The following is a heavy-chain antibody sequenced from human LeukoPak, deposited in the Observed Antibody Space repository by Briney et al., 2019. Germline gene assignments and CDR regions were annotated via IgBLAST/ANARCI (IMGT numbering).Heavy chain of an antibody. CDR3: ATGPTMPEPDTSPGLLDF. Sequence: EASVKVSCKVSGYSLTELSTHWVRQAPGKGLEWMGGVDPESGAAMYAQKLQGRVTMTEDTSTDTAYMELNSLTSDDTAVYYCATGPTMPEPDTSPGLLDFWGQGTLVTVSS. J-gene: IGHJ4*02. CDR1: GYSLTELS. CDR2: VDPESGAA. D-gene: IGHD2-2*01. V-gene: IGHV1-24*01.